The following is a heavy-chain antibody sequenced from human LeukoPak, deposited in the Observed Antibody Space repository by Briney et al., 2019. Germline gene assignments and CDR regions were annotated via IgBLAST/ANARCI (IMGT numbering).Heavy chain of an antibody. CDR3: ARSTVTQGDAFDI. CDR2: INHSGST. Sequence: PSETLSLTCTVSGGSVSSGSYYWSWIRQPPGKGLEWIGEINHSGSTNYNPSLKSRVTISVDTSKNQFSLKLSSVAAADTAVYYCARSTVTQGDAFDIWGQGTMVTVSS. CDR1: GGSVSSGSYY. D-gene: IGHD4-17*01. J-gene: IGHJ3*02. V-gene: IGHV4-61*01.